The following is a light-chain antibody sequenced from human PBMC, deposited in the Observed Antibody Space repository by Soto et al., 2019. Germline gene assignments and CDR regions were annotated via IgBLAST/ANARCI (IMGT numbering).Light chain of an antibody. J-gene: IGKJ4*01. Sequence: EVVLTQSPATLSLSAGERATLSCISSQCVSSYFASYHQKTGQAPRLLIYGASTRATGMPARFSGSGSGTEFTLPISSLQSEDFAIYFCQQYNNWPLTFGGGTKVDIK. CDR2: GAS. CDR3: QQYNNWPLT. V-gene: IGKV3-15*01. CDR1: QCVSSY.